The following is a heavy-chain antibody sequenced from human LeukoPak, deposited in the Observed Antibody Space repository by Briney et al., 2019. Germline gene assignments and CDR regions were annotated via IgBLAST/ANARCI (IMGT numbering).Heavy chain of an antibody. V-gene: IGHV3-30*04. CDR1: GFTFSSYA. D-gene: IGHD3-22*01. Sequence: PGGSLRLSCAASGFTFSSYAMHWVRQAPGKGLEWVAVISYDGSNKYYADSVKGRFTISRDNSKNTLYLQMNSLRAEDTAVYYCARPSYYYDSSGYYYWGQGTLVTVSS. CDR3: ARPSYYYDSSGYYY. J-gene: IGHJ4*02. CDR2: ISYDGSNK.